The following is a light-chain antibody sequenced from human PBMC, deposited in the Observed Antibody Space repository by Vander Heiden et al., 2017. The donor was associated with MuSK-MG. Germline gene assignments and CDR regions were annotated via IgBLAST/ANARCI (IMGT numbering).Light chain of an antibody. CDR2: KAS. V-gene: IGKV1-5*03. CDR3: QQYNTYWT. CDR1: QSISSW. J-gene: IGKJ1*01. Sequence: DIQMTQSPSTLSASVGDRVTITCRVSQSISSWLAWYQQKPGKAPNHLIYKASSLGGGVPSRFSGSGSGTEFTLTISSLQPDDFATYYCQQYNTYWTFGQGTKVEIK.